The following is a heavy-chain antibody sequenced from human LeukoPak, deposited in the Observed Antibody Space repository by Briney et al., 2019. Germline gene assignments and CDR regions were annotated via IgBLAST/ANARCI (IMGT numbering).Heavy chain of an antibody. J-gene: IGHJ5*02. D-gene: IGHD4-23*01. V-gene: IGHV3-66*01. CDR2: IYSGGST. CDR1: GFTVSSNY. CDR3: ARDLGRVTNWFDP. Sequence: GGSLRLSCAASGFTVSSNYMSWVRQAPGKGLEWVSVIYSGGSTYYADSVKGRFTISRDNSKNTLYPQMNSLRAEDTAVYYCARDLGRVTNWFDPWGQGTLVTVSS.